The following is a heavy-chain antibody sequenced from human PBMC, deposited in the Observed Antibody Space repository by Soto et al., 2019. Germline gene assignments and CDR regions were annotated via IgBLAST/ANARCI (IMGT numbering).Heavy chain of an antibody. D-gene: IGHD2-15*01. CDR3: ARELVVGPAEYFQH. CDR1: GFSFSSYW. J-gene: IGHJ1*01. Sequence: EVQLVESGGTLVQPGGSLSLSCAASGFSFSSYWMSWVRQAPGEGLEWVANINYDGSEKYYVDSVRGRFTITRDNAKNSLYVQMNNLRAEDTAVYYCARELVVGPAEYFQHWGKGTLVTVSS. CDR2: INYDGSEK. V-gene: IGHV3-7*01.